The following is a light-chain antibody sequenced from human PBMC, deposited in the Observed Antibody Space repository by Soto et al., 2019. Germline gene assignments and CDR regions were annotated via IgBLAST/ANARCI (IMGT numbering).Light chain of an antibody. V-gene: IGLV2-8*01. CDR1: SSDVGAYDY. CDR3: SSYAGTNNWGV. CDR2: EVN. Sequence: QSALTQPPSASGSPGQSVTISCTGTSSDVGAYDYVSWYQQHPGKAPKLLLYEVNKRPSGAPDRFSGSKSGNTASLTVSGLQAEDEADYYCSSYAGTNNWGVFGTGTKVTVL. J-gene: IGLJ1*01.